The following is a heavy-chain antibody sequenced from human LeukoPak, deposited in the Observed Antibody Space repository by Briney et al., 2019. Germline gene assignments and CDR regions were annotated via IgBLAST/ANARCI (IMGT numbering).Heavy chain of an antibody. CDR3: ARAPSNWHSDY. D-gene: IGHD1-1*01. Sequence: GASVKVSCKASGYTFTGYFMHWVRQAPGQGLEWMGWINPNSGGTNYAQKFQGWVTMTRDTSISTAYMELSRLTSDDTAVYYCARAPSNWHSDYWGQGTLVTVSS. CDR1: GYTFTGYF. CDR2: INPNSGGT. J-gene: IGHJ4*02. V-gene: IGHV1-2*04.